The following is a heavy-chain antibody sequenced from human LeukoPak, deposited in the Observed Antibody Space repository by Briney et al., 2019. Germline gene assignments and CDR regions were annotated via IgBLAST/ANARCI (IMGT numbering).Heavy chain of an antibody. CDR1: GGTFSSYA. D-gene: IGHD6-19*01. CDR2: ITPIFGTA. CDR3: ARDPYSSGWSQYSQH. J-gene: IGHJ1*01. V-gene: IGHV1-69*01. Sequence: SVKVSCKASGGTFSSYAISWVRQAPGQGLEWMGGITPIFGTANYAQKFQGRVTITADESTSTAYMELSSLRSEDTAVYYCARDPYSSGWSQYSQHWGQGTLVTVSS.